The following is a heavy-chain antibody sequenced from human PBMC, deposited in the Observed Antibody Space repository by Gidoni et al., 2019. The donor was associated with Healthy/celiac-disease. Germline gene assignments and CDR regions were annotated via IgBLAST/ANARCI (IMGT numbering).Heavy chain of an antibody. CDR1: GFTVSSNY. J-gene: IGHJ4*02. D-gene: IGHD7-27*01. Sequence: EVQLVESGGGLIQPGGSLRLSRAASGFTVSSNYMTWVRQAPGKGLEWVSVIYSGGSTYYADSGKGRFTISRDNSKNTRYLQMNSLRAEDTAVYYCASEGQRLGMSFDYWGQGTLVTVSS. V-gene: IGHV3-53*01. CDR2: IYSGGST. CDR3: ASEGQRLGMSFDY.